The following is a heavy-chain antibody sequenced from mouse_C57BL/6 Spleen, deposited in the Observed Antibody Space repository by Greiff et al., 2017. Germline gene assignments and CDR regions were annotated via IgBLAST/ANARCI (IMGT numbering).Heavy chain of an antibody. Sequence: EVNLVESGEGLVKPGGSLKLSCAASGFTFSSYAMSWVRQTPEKRLEWVAYISSGGDYIYYADTVKGRFTISRDNARNTLYLQMSSLKSEDTAMYYCTRGPYYYGSSYVRYFDYWGQGTTLTVSS. CDR1: GFTFSSYA. J-gene: IGHJ2*01. CDR2: ISSGGDYI. V-gene: IGHV5-9-1*02. CDR3: TRGPYYYGSSYVRYFDY. D-gene: IGHD1-1*01.